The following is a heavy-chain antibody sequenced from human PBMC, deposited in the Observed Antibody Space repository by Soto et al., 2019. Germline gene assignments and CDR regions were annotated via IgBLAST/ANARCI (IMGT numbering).Heavy chain of an antibody. D-gene: IGHD6-19*01. CDR3: ARDKSPAGGGYGGMDV. Sequence: SQTLSLTCVISGDSVSSNSAAWNWIRQSPSRGLEWLGRTYYRSKWYNDYAVSVKSRITINPDTSKNQFSLQLNSVTPEDTAVYYCARDKSPAGGGYGGMDVWGQGTTVTVSS. CDR1: GDSVSSNSAA. CDR2: TYYRSKWYN. J-gene: IGHJ6*02. V-gene: IGHV6-1*01.